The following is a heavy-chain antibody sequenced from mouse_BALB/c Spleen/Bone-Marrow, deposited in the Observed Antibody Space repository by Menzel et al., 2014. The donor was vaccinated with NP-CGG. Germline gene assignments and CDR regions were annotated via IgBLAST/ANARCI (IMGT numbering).Heavy chain of an antibody. D-gene: IGHD1-1*01. V-gene: IGHV5-6-3*01. CDR1: GFTFSSYG. CDR2: INNNGGST. CDR3: ARVYGWYFDV. J-gene: IGHJ1*01. Sequence: DVKLQESGGGLVQPGGSLKLSCVASGFTFSSYGMSWVRQTPDKRLELVATINNNGGSTYYPDSVKGQFTISRDNAKNTLYLQMSRLKSEDTAKYYCARVYGWYFDVWGAGTPVTVSS.